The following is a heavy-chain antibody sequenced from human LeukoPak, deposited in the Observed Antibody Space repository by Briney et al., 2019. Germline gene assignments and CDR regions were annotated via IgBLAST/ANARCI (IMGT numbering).Heavy chain of an antibody. D-gene: IGHD3-10*01. CDR1: GFTFDDYG. V-gene: IGHV3-20*04. CDR2: INWNGGST. Sequence: GGSLRLSCAASGFTFDDYGMSWIRQAPGKGLEWVSGINWNGGSTGYADSVKGRFTISRDNAKNSLYLQMNSLRAEDTAVYYCANHRRDMVRGVMVHWGQGTLVTVSS. J-gene: IGHJ4*02. CDR3: ANHRRDMVRGVMVH.